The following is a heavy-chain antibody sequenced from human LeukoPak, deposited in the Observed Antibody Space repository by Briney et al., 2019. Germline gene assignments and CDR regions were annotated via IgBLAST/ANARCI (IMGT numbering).Heavy chain of an antibody. CDR1: GYTFTGYY. J-gene: IGHJ3*02. Sequence: ASVKVSCKASGYTFTGYYMHWVRQAPGQGLEWMGWINPNSGGTNYAQKFQGRVTMTRDTSISTAYMELSRLRSDDTAVYYCARGGTIASYRTDAFDIWGQGTMVTVSS. V-gene: IGHV1-2*02. CDR2: INPNSGGT. D-gene: IGHD1-7*01. CDR3: ARGGTIASYRTDAFDI.